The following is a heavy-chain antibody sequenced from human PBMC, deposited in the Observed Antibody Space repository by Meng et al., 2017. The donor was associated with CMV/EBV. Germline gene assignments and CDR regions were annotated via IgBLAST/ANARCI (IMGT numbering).Heavy chain of an antibody. J-gene: IGHJ6*02. CDR2: IYSGGST. Sequence: GESLKISCAASGFTVSSNYMSWVRQAPGKGLEWVSVIYSGGSTYYADSVKGRFTISRDNSKNTLYLQMNSLRAEDTAVYYCAREGYCSSTSCYTWGTYYYYGMDVWGQGTTVAVSS. CDR3: AREGYCSSTSCYTWGTYYYYGMDV. CDR1: GFTVSSNY. D-gene: IGHD2-2*02. V-gene: IGHV3-53*01.